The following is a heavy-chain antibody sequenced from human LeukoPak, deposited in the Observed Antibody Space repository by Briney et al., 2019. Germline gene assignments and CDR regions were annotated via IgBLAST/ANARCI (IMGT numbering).Heavy chain of an antibody. D-gene: IGHD6-6*01. CDR2: MSNSGTT. V-gene: IGHV4-59*01. CDR1: GVSFNNSD. J-gene: IGHJ6*03. CDR3: ARTIATRYPTYSVYYYNMYV. Sequence: SETLSLTCAVSGVSFNNSDWNWIRLPPGRGLEWIGYMSNSGTTNYNPSLKSRVTISVYMSNTQFSLTLSSVTAADTAVYYCARTIATRYPTYSVYYYNMYVWGKGTQVTVSS.